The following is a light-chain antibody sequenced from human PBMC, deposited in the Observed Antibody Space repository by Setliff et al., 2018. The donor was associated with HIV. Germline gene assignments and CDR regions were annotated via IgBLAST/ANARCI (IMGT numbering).Light chain of an antibody. CDR3: CSYTSSTAYV. J-gene: IGLJ1*01. V-gene: IGLV2-14*01. CDR1: SSGVGGYDY. CDR2: EVS. Sequence: LTQPASVSGSPGQSITISCTGTSSGVGGYDYVSWYRQHPGKAPKLLIYEVSNRPSGVSNRFSASKSANTASLTISGLQAQDEADYYCCSYTSSTAYVFGTGTKVTVL.